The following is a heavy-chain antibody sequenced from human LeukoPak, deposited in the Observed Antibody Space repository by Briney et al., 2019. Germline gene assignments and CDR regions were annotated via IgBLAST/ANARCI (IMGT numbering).Heavy chain of an antibody. J-gene: IGHJ3*02. Sequence: GGSLRLSCAASGFTFDDYAMHWVRHAPGKGLEWVSLISGDGSATYYADSVKGRFTISRDNSKNSLYVRMNSLRTEDTALYYCAKDWAVTPRRGDAFDIWGQGTMVTVSS. V-gene: IGHV3-43*02. CDR2: ISGDGSAT. CDR3: AKDWAVTPRRGDAFDI. CDR1: GFTFDDYA. D-gene: IGHD4-17*01.